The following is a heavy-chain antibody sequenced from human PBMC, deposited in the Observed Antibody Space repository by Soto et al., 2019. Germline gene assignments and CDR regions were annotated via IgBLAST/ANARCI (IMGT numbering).Heavy chain of an antibody. CDR3: ASGESSSQACDV. CDR2: TYYRSKWYN. D-gene: IGHD6-6*01. Sequence: SQTLSLTCAISGDSVSSNSATWHWIRHSPSRGLEWLGRTYYRSKWYNEYAISVRSRITVNPDTSKNQFSLQLDSVTPEDTAVYYCASGESSSQACDVWGQGT. V-gene: IGHV6-1*01. J-gene: IGHJ3*01. CDR1: GDSVSSNSAT.